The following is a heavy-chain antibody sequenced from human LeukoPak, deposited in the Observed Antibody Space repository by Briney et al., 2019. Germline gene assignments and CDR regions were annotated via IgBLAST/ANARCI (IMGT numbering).Heavy chain of an antibody. J-gene: IGHJ4*02. CDR1: GFTFSDYY. CDR2: ISSSGSTI. D-gene: IGHD6-13*01. Sequence: GGSLRLSCAASGFTFSDYYMSWIRQAPGKGLEWVSYISSSGSTIYYADSVKGRFTISRDNSKNTLYLQMNSLRAEDTAVYYCAKGRRGQQLVLDYWGQGTLVTVSS. V-gene: IGHV3-11*01. CDR3: AKGRRGQQLVLDY.